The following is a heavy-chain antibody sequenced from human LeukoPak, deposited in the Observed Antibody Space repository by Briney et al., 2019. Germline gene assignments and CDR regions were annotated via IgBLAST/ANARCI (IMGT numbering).Heavy chain of an antibody. CDR1: GGSISSGGYS. CDR2: IYHSGST. CDR3: ARLGYYYDSSGPTGAFDI. J-gene: IGHJ3*02. Sequence: SQTLSLTCAVSGGSISSGGYSWSWIRQPPGKGLEWIGYIYHSGSTYYNPSLKSRVTISVDRSKNQFSLKLSSVTAADTAVYYCARLGYYYDSSGPTGAFDIWGQGTMVTVSS. V-gene: IGHV4-30-2*01. D-gene: IGHD3-22*01.